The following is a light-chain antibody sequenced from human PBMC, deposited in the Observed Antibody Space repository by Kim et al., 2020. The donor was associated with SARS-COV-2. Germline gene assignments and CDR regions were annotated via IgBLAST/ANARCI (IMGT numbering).Light chain of an antibody. Sequence: DIQMTQSPSSLSASVGDRVTITCRASQTISMFLNWYQQKPGKAPELLIYAASSLQSGVPSRFSGGGSGTDFALTISSLQPEDFATYYCQQSYTTPYTFGQGTKLEI. CDR3: QQSYTTPYT. J-gene: IGKJ2*01. CDR1: QTISMF. CDR2: AAS. V-gene: IGKV1-39*01.